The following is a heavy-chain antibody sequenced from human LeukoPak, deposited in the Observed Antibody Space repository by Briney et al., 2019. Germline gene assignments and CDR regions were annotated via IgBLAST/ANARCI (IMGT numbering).Heavy chain of an antibody. CDR2: ISGSGDST. Sequence: GGSLRLSCAVSGFTFGSYTMNWVRQAPGKGLEWVSGISGSGDSTYYADSVKGRFTISRDNSKNTLYLQVNSLRAEDTALYYCARDPGYAIYYFDYWGQGLLVTVSS. CDR1: GFTFGSYT. D-gene: IGHD3-9*01. CDR3: ARDPGYAIYYFDY. V-gene: IGHV3-23*01. J-gene: IGHJ4*02.